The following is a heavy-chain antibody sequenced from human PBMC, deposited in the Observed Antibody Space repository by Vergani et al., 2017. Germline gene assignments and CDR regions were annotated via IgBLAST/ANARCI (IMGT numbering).Heavy chain of an antibody. CDR1: GYTFTGNY. D-gene: IGHD5-18*01. V-gene: IGHV1-2*04. Sequence: QVQLVQSGAEVKKPGASVKVSCKASGYTFTGNYMHWVRQAPGQGLEWMGWINPNSGGTNYAQKFQGWVTMTRDTSISTAYMELSRLTSNDTAEYYCARGGYSYGWATDYWGQGTLVTVSS. J-gene: IGHJ4*02. CDR3: ARGGYSYGWATDY. CDR2: INPNSGGT.